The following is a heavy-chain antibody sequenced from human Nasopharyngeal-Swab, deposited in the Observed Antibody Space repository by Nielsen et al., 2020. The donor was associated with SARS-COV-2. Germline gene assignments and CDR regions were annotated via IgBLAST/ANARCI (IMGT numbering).Heavy chain of an antibody. D-gene: IGHD6-13*01. J-gene: IGHJ4*02. CDR3: ARDSAAAGTVFDY. V-gene: IGHV3-13*01. CDR2: IGTAGDT. Sequence: GESLKISCAASGFTFSSNDMHWVRQATGKGLEWVSAIGTAGDTYYPGSVKGRFTISRENAKNSLYLQMNSLRAEDTAVYYCARDSAAAGTVFDYWGQGTLVTVSS. CDR1: GFTFSSND.